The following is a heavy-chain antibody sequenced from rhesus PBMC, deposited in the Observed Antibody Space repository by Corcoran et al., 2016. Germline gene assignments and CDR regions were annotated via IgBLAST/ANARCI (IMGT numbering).Heavy chain of an antibody. CDR3: ARQGNSGFDN. CDR1: GHSISRGHY. Sequence: QVQLQESGPGLVKPSETLSLTCTVSGHSISRGHYWGWIRQPPGKGLEYIGYIIGTSGNTYNNPSLKSRVTISKDTSKNQFSLKLSSVTAADTAVYYCARQGNSGFDNWGQGVLVTVSS. D-gene: IGHD1-44*01. V-gene: IGHV4-99*01. J-gene: IGHJ4*01. CDR2: IIGTSGNT.